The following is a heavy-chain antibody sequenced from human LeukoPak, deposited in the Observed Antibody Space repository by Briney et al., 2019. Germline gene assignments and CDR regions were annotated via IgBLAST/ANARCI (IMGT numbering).Heavy chain of an antibody. J-gene: IGHJ5*02. CDR1: GFTFSSYS. V-gene: IGHV3-21*01. Sequence: GGSLRLSCAASGFTFSSYSMNWVRQAPGKGLEWVSSISSSSSYICYADSVKGRFTISRDNAQNSLYLQMNSLRAEDTAVYYCARDNKNFGIAVAGSWGQGTLVTVSS. CDR2: ISSSSSYI. CDR3: ARDNKNFGIAVAGS. D-gene: IGHD6-19*01.